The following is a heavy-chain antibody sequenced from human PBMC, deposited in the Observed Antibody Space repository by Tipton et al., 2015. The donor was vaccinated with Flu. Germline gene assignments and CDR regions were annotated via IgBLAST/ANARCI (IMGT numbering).Heavy chain of an antibody. CDR1: GFTFSSYE. CDR3: ARVWGYSYYFDY. Sequence: SLRLSCAASGFTFSSYEMSWVRQAPGKGLEWVSYITTSGNTIYYADSVKGRFTISRDNAKNSLYLQMNSLRAEDTAVYYCARVWGYSYYFDYWGQGTLVTVSS. J-gene: IGHJ4*02. D-gene: IGHD3-16*01. V-gene: IGHV3-48*03. CDR2: ITTSGNTI.